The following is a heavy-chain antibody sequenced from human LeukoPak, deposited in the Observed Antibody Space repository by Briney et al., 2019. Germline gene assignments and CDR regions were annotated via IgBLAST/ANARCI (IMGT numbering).Heavy chain of an antibody. Sequence: PSETLSLTCAVYGGSFSGYYWSWIRQPPGKGLEWIGEINHRGSTNYNPSLKSRVTISVDTSKNQFSLRLNSVTAADTAVYYCARGRVHLRVGRFANFDYWAQGTLVTVSS. CDR2: INHRGST. J-gene: IGHJ4*02. CDR1: GGSFSGYY. V-gene: IGHV4-34*01. CDR3: ARGRVHLRVGRFANFDY. D-gene: IGHD2-8*02.